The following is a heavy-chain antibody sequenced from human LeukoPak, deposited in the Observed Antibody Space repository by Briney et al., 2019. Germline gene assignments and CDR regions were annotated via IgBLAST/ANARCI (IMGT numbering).Heavy chain of an antibody. CDR1: GFTFSSYA. V-gene: IGHV3-23*01. CDR2: ISGSGGST. J-gene: IGHJ4*02. D-gene: IGHD5-12*01. Sequence: TGGSLRLSCAASGFTFSSYAMSWVRQAPGKGLEWVSAISGSGGSTYYADSVKGRFTISRDNSKNTLYLQMNSLRAEDTAVYYCARDRSSYEYYFDHWGQGTLVTVSS. CDR3: ARDRSSYEYYFDH.